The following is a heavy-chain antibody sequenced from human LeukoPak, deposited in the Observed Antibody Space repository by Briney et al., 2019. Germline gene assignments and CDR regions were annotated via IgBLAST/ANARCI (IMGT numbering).Heavy chain of an antibody. V-gene: IGHV1-18*01. Sequence: GASVKVSCKASGYTFTSYGISWVRQAPGQGLEWMGWISAYNGNTNYAQKLQGRVTMTTDTSTSTAYMELRSLRSDDTAVYYCARSEISGSYYDDYYYYYMDVWGKGTTVTVSS. D-gene: IGHD1-26*01. CDR2: ISAYNGNT. J-gene: IGHJ6*03. CDR3: ARSEISGSYYDDYYYYYMDV. CDR1: GYTFTSYG.